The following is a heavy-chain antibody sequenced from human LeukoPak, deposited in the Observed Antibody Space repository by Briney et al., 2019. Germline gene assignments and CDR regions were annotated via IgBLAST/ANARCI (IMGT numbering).Heavy chain of an antibody. Sequence: GGSLRLSCAASGFTFSSYWMSRVRQAPGKGLEWVANIKQDGSEKYYVDSVKGRFTISRDNAKNSLYLQMNSLRAEDTAVYYCARDTGIAAAGYYYYYMDVWGKGTTVTISS. CDR3: ARDTGIAAAGYYYYYMDV. V-gene: IGHV3-7*01. J-gene: IGHJ6*03. CDR1: GFTFSSYW. CDR2: IKQDGSEK. D-gene: IGHD6-13*01.